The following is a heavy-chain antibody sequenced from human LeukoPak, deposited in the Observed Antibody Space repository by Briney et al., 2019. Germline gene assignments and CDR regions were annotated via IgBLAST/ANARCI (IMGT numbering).Heavy chain of an antibody. V-gene: IGHV3-53*01. CDR3: ARVTTTVTYYYYYYYMDV. Sequence: GGSLRLSCATSGFTVSANYISWVRQAPGKGLEWVSVIYSGGTTYYADSVKGRFTISRDNSKNTLYLQMNSLRAEDTAVYYCARVTTTVTYYYYYYYMDVWGKGTTVTVSS. D-gene: IGHD4-17*01. CDR2: IYSGGTT. CDR1: GFTVSANY. J-gene: IGHJ6*03.